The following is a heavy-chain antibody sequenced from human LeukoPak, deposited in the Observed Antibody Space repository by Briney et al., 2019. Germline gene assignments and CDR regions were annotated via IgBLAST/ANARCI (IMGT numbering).Heavy chain of an antibody. D-gene: IGHD1-26*01. CDR2: IYSGGST. CDR1: GFTVSSNY. CDR3: ARDRMGYYYFDY. J-gene: IGHJ4*02. Sequence: GGSLRLSCAASGFTVSSNYMSWVRQAPGKGLGWVSVIYSGGSTYYADSVKGRFTTSRDNSKNTLYLQMNSLRAEDTAVYYCARDRMGYYYFDYWGQGTLVTVSS. V-gene: IGHV3-66*01.